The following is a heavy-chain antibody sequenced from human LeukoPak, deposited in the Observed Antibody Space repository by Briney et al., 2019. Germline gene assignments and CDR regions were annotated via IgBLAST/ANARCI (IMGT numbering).Heavy chain of an antibody. Sequence: SVKVSCKASGGTFSSYAISWVRQAPGQGLEWMGGIIPIFGTANYAQKFQGRVTITADESTSTAYMELSSLRSEDTAVYYCARVSYDSSGSAGGYFDYWGQGTLVTVSS. CDR3: ARVSYDSSGSAGGYFDY. V-gene: IGHV1-69*01. CDR1: GGTFSSYA. J-gene: IGHJ4*02. D-gene: IGHD3-22*01. CDR2: IIPIFGTA.